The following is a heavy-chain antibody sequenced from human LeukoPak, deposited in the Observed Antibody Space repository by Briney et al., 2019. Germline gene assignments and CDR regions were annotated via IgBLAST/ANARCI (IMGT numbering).Heavy chain of an antibody. V-gene: IGHV4-61*01. D-gene: IGHD4-23*01. J-gene: IGHJ4*02. CDR2: IYYSGST. Sequence: PSETLSLTCTVSGGSVSSGSYYWSWIRQPPGKGLEWIGYIYYSGSTNYNPSLKSRDTISVDTSKNQFSLKLSSVTAADTAVYYCARDGVVNRRGVDYWGQGTLVTVSS. CDR3: ARDGVVNRRGVDY. CDR1: GGSVSSGSYY.